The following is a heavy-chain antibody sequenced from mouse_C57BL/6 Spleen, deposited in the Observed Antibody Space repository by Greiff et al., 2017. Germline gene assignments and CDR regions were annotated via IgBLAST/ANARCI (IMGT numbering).Heavy chain of an antibody. CDR2: INPSSGYT. D-gene: IGHD3-3*01. Sequence: VQLQQSGAELAKPGASVKLSCKASGYTFTSYWMHWVKQRPGQGLEWIGYINPSSGYTKYNQKFKDKATLTADKSTSTAYMQLSSLTYEDSAVYYCAKGDTKVLFDYWGQGTTLTVSS. CDR1: GYTFTSYW. CDR3: AKGDTKVLFDY. V-gene: IGHV1-7*01. J-gene: IGHJ2*01.